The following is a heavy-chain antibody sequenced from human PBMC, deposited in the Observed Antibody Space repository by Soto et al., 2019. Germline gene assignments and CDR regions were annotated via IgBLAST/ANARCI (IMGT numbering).Heavy chain of an antibody. V-gene: IGHV1-3*01. CDR1: GYTFTSYA. D-gene: IGHD6-13*01. Sequence: ASVKVSCKASGYTFTSYAMHWVRQAPGQRLEWMGWINAGNGNTKYSQKFQGRVTITRDTSASTAYMELSSLRSEDTAVYYCARDYIAAPGSFDYWGQGTLVTVSS. CDR2: INAGNGNT. CDR3: ARDYIAAPGSFDY. J-gene: IGHJ4*02.